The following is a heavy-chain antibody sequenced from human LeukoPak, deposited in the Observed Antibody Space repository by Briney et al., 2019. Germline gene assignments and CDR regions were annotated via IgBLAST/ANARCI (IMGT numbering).Heavy chain of an antibody. V-gene: IGHV3-30*01. CDR3: ARDRCMSSTSCRWGYFQH. D-gene: IGHD2-2*01. CDR1: GLTLSSYA. J-gene: IGHJ1*01. CDR2: ISYDGSNK. Sequence: GGSLGLSWAAPGLTLSSYAMNWVRKPPARGLEWGPVISYDGSNKYYADSVKGRFTISRDNSKNTLYLQMNSLRAEDTAVYYCARDRCMSSTSCRWGYFQHWGQGTLVTVSS.